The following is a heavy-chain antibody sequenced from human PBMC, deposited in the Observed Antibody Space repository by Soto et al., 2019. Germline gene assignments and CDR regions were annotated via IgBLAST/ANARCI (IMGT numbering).Heavy chain of an antibody. V-gene: IGHV5-51*01. CDR3: ARHGDPRSSGWLGWFDP. Sequence: HGESLKISCKGSGYSFTIYWIGWVRQMPGKGLEWMGIIYPGDSDTRYSPSFQGQVTISADKSISTAYLQWSSLKASDTAMYYCARHGDPRSSGWLGWFDPWGQGTLVTVSS. CDR2: IYPGDSDT. J-gene: IGHJ5*02. D-gene: IGHD6-19*01. CDR1: GYSFTIYW.